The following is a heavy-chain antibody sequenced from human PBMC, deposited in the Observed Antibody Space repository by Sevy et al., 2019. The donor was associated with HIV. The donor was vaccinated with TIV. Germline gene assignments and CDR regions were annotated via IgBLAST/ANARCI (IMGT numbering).Heavy chain of an antibody. D-gene: IGHD2-15*01. CDR2: LKRKADGGTL. CDR1: GFTFTDYA. V-gene: IGHV3-49*04. J-gene: IGHJ4*02. Sequence: GGSLRLSCTASGFTFTDYAMNWVRQSPGKGLEWVAFLKRKADGGTLDHAASVKGRFTISRDDSKNIAYLQMNDLKTEDTGVYYCTWWKGAESVFDYWGQGALVTVSS. CDR3: TWWKGAESVFDY.